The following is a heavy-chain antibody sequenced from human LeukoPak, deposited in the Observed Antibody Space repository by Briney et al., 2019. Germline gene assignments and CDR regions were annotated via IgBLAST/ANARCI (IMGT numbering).Heavy chain of an antibody. CDR3: ARGRGYNWNSPPFDY. Sequence: SQTLSLTCAVPGGSTSSGGYSWSWIRQPAGKGLEWIGRIYTSGSTNYNPSLKSRVTLSVDTSKNQFSLKLSSVTAADTAVYYCARGRGYNWNSPPFDYWGQGTLVTVSS. D-gene: IGHD1-7*01. CDR2: IYTSGST. J-gene: IGHJ4*02. CDR1: GGSTSSGGYS. V-gene: IGHV4-61*02.